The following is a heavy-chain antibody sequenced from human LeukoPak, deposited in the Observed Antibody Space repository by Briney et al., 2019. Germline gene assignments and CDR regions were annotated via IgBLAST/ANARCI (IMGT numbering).Heavy chain of an antibody. D-gene: IGHD6-13*01. CDR2: IRYDGSSK. Sequence: PGGSLRLSCAASGFTFSSYGMHWVRQAPGKGLEWVAFIRYDGSSKYYADSVKGRFTISRDNSKNTLYLQMNSLRAEDTAVYYCAKPGVAYSSSWVYFDYWGQGTLVTVSS. CDR1: GFTFSSYG. V-gene: IGHV3-30*02. CDR3: AKPGVAYSSSWVYFDY. J-gene: IGHJ4*02.